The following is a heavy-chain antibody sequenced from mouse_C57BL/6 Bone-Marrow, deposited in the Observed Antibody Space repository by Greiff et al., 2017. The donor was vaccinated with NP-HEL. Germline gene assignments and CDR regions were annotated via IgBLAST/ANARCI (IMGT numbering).Heavy chain of an antibody. D-gene: IGHD2-4*01. V-gene: IGHV8-8*01. CDR1: GFSLSTFGMG. CDR2: LWWDDAK. Sequence: QVTLKVSGPGILQPSQTLSLTCSFSGFSLSTFGMGVGWIRQPSGKGLEWLAHLWWDDAKYYNPALKSRPTISKDTSKTQVFLKIANVDTADTATYYCARPYDYDSPWFAYWGQGTLVTVSA. CDR3: ARPYDYDSPWFAY. J-gene: IGHJ3*01.